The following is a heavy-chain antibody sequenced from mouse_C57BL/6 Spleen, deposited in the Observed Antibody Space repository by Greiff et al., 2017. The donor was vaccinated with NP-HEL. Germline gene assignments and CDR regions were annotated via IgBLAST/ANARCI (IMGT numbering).Heavy chain of an antibody. J-gene: IGHJ2*01. V-gene: IGHV3-6*01. CDR2: ISYDGSN. D-gene: IGHD4-1*01. CDR1: GYSITSGYY. CDR3: ALTGTFGY. Sequence: EVKLMESGPGLVKPSQSLSLTCSVTGYSITSGYYWNWIRQFPGNKLEWMGYISYDGSNNYNPSLKNRISITRDTSKNQFFLKLNSVTTEDTATYYCALTGTFGYWGQGTTLTVSS.